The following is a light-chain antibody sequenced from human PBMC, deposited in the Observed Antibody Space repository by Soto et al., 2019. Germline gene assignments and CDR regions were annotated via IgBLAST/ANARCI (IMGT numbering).Light chain of an antibody. CDR3: AAWDDSLTAVL. J-gene: IGLJ3*02. Sequence: QSALTQPASVSGSHGQSITISCTGTSHDIGGYKYVSWYQQHPGKAPKLMIYEVSNRPSGVSNRFSGSKSGNTASLTISGLQSADEADYYCAAWDDSLTAVLFGGGTKLTVL. CDR2: EVS. V-gene: IGLV2-14*01. CDR1: SHDIGGYKY.